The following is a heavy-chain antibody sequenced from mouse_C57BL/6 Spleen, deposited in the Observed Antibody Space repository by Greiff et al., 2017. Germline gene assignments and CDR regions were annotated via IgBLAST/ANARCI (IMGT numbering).Heavy chain of an antibody. CDR1: GFTFSDYY. V-gene: IGHV5-12*01. D-gene: IGHD1-1*01. CDR3: ARRDYCGSSYDAY. CDR2: ISNGGGST. Sequence: EVKVVESGGGLVQPGGSLKLSCAASGFTFSDYYMYWVRQTPEKRLEWVAYISNGGGSTYYPDTVKGRFTISRDNAKNTLYLQMSRLKSEDTAMYYCARRDYCGSSYDAYWGQGTLVTVSA. J-gene: IGHJ3*01.